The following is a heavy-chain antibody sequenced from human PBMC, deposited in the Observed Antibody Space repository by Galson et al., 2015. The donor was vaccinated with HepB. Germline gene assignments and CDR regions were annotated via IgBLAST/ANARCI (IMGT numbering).Heavy chain of an antibody. Sequence: SLRLSCAASGFTFSSYAMHWVRQAPGKGLEWVAVISYDGSNKYYADSVKGRFTISRDNSKNTLYLQMNSLRAEDTAVYYCARDLAGTRGFWFDPWGQGALVTVSS. D-gene: IGHD3-10*01. V-gene: IGHV3-30-3*01. CDR3: ARDLAGTRGFWFDP. CDR1: GFTFSSYA. CDR2: ISYDGSNK. J-gene: IGHJ5*02.